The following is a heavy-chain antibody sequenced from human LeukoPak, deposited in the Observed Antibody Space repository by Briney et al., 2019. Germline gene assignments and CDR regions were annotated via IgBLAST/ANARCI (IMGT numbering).Heavy chain of an antibody. CDR3: ASHSRYCSSTSCPDY. V-gene: IGHV3-21*01. Sequence: GGSLRLSCAASGFTFSSYVMNWVRQAPGKGLEWVSSISSSSSYIYYADSVKGRFTISRDNAKNSLYLQMNSLRAEDTAVYYCASHSRYCSSTSCPDYWGQGTLVTVSS. CDR2: ISSSSSYI. D-gene: IGHD2-2*01. CDR1: GFTFSSYV. J-gene: IGHJ4*02.